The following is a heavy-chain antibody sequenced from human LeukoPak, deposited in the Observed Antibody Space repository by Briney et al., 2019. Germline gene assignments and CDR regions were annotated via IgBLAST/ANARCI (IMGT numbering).Heavy chain of an antibody. D-gene: IGHD2-2*01. CDR3: ARADIVVVPAWGSDGMDV. Sequence: GGSLRLSCAASGFTFGSYTMNWVRQAPGKGLEWVSSISSSSSYIYYADSVKDRFTISRDDAKNSLYLQMNSLRAEDTAVYYCARADIVVVPAWGSDGMDVWGQGTTVTVSS. V-gene: IGHV3-21*01. J-gene: IGHJ6*02. CDR1: GFTFGSYT. CDR2: ISSSSSYI.